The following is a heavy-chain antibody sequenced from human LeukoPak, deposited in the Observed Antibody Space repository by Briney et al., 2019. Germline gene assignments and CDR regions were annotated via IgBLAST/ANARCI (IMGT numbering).Heavy chain of an antibody. CDR2: IYSGGST. CDR3: ARYRFVVGATDSFDI. D-gene: IGHD1-26*01. J-gene: IGHJ3*02. V-gene: IGHV3-53*01. Sequence: PGGSLRLSCAASGFTVSSNYMSWVRQAPGKGLEWVSVIYSGGSTYYADSVKGRFTISRDNAKNSLYPHMNNLRAEDTAVYYCARYRFVVGATDSFDIWGQGTMVTVSS. CDR1: GFTVSSNY.